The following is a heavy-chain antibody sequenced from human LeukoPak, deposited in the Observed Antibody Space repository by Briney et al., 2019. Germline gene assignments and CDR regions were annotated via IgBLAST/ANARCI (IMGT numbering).Heavy chain of an antibody. CDR1: GGSISSYY. CDR2: IYYSGST. CDR3: ARSAAAAGKFDK. J-gene: IGHJ4*02. Sequence: SETLSLTCTVSGGSISSYYWSWIRQPPGKGLEWIGYIYYSGSTNYNPSLKSRVTISVDTSKNQFSLKLSSVTAADTAVYYCARSAAAAGKFDKWGQGTLVTVSS. D-gene: IGHD6-13*01. V-gene: IGHV4-59*12.